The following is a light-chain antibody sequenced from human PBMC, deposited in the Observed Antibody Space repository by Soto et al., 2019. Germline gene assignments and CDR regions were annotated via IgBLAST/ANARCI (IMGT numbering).Light chain of an antibody. CDR3: QQIYAAPVT. Sequence: DIQMTQSPSSLSASVGDRVSITRRASHSISSCLNWYQQKPGKAPKLLIYGASNLQSGVPSRFSGSESGTGFILTISSLQPEDFATYYCQQIYAAPVTFGQGTKVEIK. CDR2: GAS. CDR1: HSISSC. V-gene: IGKV1-39*01. J-gene: IGKJ1*01.